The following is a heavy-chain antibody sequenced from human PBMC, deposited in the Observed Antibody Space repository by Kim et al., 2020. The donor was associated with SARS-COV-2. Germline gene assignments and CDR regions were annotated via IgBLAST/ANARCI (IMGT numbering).Heavy chain of an antibody. CDR1: GFTFSNFW. Sequence: GGSLRLSCVASGFTFSNFWMHWVRQAPGKGLVWVSRIDNNGIITTYADSVKGRFTISRDNAKNTLYLQTSSLRAEDTGVYYCVAALGDYWGQGVLVTVSS. D-gene: IGHD2-15*01. CDR2: IDNNGIIT. CDR3: VAALGDY. V-gene: IGHV3-74*01. J-gene: IGHJ4*02.